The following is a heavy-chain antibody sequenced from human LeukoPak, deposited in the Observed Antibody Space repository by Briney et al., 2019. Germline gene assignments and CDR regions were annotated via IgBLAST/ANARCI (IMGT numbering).Heavy chain of an antibody. V-gene: IGHV1-24*01. CDR1: GYTLTELS. CDR2: FDPEDGET. CDR3: ATDYSNARYYYYGMYV. D-gene: IGHD4-11*01. Sequence: ASVKVSCKVSGYTLTELSMHWVRQAPGKGLEWMGGFDPEDGETIYAQKFQGRVTMTADTSTNTAYMELSSLRSEDTAVYYCATDYSNARYYYYGMYVWSQGTTVTVSS. J-gene: IGHJ6*02.